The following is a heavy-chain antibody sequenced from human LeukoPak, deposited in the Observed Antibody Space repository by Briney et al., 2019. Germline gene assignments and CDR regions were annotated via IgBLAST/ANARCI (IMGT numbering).Heavy chain of an antibody. D-gene: IGHD3-22*01. CDR1: GFTFSSYG. V-gene: IGHV3-23*01. Sequence: PGGTLRLSCAASGFTFSSYGMSWVRQAPGKRLEWVSAISGSGGSTYYADSVKGRFTISRDNSKNTLYLQMNSLGAEDTAVYYCAKDVNYYDSSGYSIFQHWGQGTLVTVSS. CDR3: AKDVNYYDSSGYSIFQH. J-gene: IGHJ1*01. CDR2: ISGSGGST.